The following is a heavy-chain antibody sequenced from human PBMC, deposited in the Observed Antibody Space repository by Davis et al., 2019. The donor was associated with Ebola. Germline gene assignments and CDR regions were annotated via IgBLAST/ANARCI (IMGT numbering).Heavy chain of an antibody. CDR1: GGTFSSYA. V-gene: IGHV1-69*05. D-gene: IGHD3-3*01. CDR3: ARDPPTYDFWSGYQEY. J-gene: IGHJ4*02. Sequence: SVKVSCKASGGTFSSYAISWVRQAPGQGLEWMGGIIPIFGTANYAQKFQGRVTMTRDTSTSTVYMELSSLRAEDTAVYYCARDPPTYDFWSGYQEYWGQGTLVTVSS. CDR2: IIPIFGTA.